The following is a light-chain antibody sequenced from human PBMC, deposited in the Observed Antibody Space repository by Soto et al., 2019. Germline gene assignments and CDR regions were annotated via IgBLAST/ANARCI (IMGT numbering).Light chain of an antibody. Sequence: DIHMTQSPSSLSASVGDRVTVTCRAGQSISRYLNWYQQRPGKAPKLLIYSASTLQTGVPSRFSGSGSGTDFTLTISRLEPEDFAVYYCQQYGSSPLTFGGGTKVDIK. CDR1: QSISRY. CDR3: QQYGSSPLT. J-gene: IGKJ4*01. CDR2: SAS. V-gene: IGKV1-39*01.